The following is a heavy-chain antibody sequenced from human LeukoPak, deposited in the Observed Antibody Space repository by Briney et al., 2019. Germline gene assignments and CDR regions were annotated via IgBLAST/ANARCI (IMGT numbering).Heavy chain of an antibody. D-gene: IGHD2/OR15-2a*01. CDR3: AREMNSGWFDP. V-gene: IGHV3-30*10. CDR2: MSYDGRNK. CDR1: GFTFSSYT. Sequence: GGSLRLSCAASGFTFSSYTMHGVRQAPGKGLEWVAVMSYDGRNKYYTDSVKGRFTISRDNSKNTQYLQMNSLRAEDTAVYYCAREMNSGWFDPWGQGTLVTVSS. J-gene: IGHJ5*02.